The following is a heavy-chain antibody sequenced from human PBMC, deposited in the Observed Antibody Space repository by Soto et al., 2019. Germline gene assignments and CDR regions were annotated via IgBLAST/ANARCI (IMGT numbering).Heavy chain of an antibody. Sequence: GGSLRLSCAASGVTFSSYSMNWVRQAPGKGLEWVSSISSSSSYIYYADSVKGRFTISRDNAKNSLYLQMNSLRAEDTAVYYCATDSYGYWYFDYWGQGTLVTVSS. J-gene: IGHJ4*02. D-gene: IGHD5-18*01. CDR2: ISSSSSYI. V-gene: IGHV3-21*01. CDR1: GVTFSSYS. CDR3: ATDSYGYWYFDY.